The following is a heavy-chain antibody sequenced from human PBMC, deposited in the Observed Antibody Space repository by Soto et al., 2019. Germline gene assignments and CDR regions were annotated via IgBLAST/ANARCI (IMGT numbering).Heavy chain of an antibody. Sequence: EVRLLQSGGGLVQPGGSLRLSCTASGFTFSSNAMSWVRQAPGKGLEWVSAITGGGGNTYYADSVKGRFTMSRDNSQNTLYLQMNSLRAEDTAIYSCAKNGVSREYDSWGQGTLVTVSS. V-gene: IGHV3-23*01. CDR1: GFTFSSNA. CDR3: AKNGVSREYDS. CDR2: ITGGGGNT. J-gene: IGHJ4*02. D-gene: IGHD2-8*01.